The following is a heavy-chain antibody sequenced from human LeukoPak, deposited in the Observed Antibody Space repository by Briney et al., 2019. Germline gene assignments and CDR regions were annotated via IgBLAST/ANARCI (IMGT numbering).Heavy chain of an antibody. Sequence: SETLSLTCAVYGGSFSGYYWSWIRQPPGKGLEWIGEINHSGSTIYNPSLTSRVTISLDTSRNQFSLKLSSVTAADTAVYYCARATGGTKYFQHWGQGTLVTVSS. J-gene: IGHJ1*01. CDR1: GGSFSGYY. D-gene: IGHD1-26*01. CDR3: ARATGGTKYFQH. V-gene: IGHV4-34*01. CDR2: INHSGST.